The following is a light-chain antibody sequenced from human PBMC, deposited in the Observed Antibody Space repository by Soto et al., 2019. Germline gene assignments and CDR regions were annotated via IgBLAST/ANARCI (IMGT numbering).Light chain of an antibody. CDR3: YSTDSSGNHSYVV. J-gene: IGLJ2*01. CDR1: ALPKKY. CDR2: EDS. Sequence: SYELTQPPSVSVSPGQTASITCSGDALPKKYAYWYQQKSGQAPVLVIYEDSKRPSGIPERFSGSSSGTMATLTISGAQVEDEADYYCYSTDSSGNHSYVVFGGGTKLTVL. V-gene: IGLV3-10*01.